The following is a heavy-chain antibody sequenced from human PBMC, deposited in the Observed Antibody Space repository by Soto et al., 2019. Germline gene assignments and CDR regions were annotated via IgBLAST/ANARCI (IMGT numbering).Heavy chain of an antibody. J-gene: IGHJ4*02. CDR1: SGSISSSGYY. D-gene: IGHD3-3*01. CDR2: IDRSATT. CDR3: ARQVSYSDSHRNYFDN. Sequence: PSETLSLTCSVSSGSISSSGYYWDWIRQPPGKGLEWIGSIDRSATTYYNPSLKGRVTMSVDTSKNQFSLRLTSVSAADTAVYYCARQVSYSDSHRNYFDNWGQRTLVIVSS. V-gene: IGHV4-39*01.